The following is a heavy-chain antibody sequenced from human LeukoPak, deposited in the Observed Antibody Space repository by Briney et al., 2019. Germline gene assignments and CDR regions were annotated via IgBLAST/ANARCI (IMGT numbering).Heavy chain of an antibody. V-gene: IGHV4-34*01. CDR3: ARHGYGNPGNWFDP. CDR1: GGSFSGYY. CDR2: INHSGST. J-gene: IGHJ5*02. D-gene: IGHD3-22*01. Sequence: SETLSLTCAVYGGSFSGYYWSWIRQPPGKGLELIGEINHSGSTNYNPSLKSRVTISVDTSMNHFSLRLSSVTAADTAVYYCARHGYGNPGNWFDPWGQGTLVTVSS.